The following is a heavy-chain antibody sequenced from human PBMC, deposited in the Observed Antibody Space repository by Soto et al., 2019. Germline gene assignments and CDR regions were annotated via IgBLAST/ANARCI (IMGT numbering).Heavy chain of an antibody. Sequence: LRLSCAASGFTFSSYGMHWVRQAPGKGLEWVAVIWYDGSNKYYADSVKGRFTISRDNSKNTLYLQMNSLRAEDTAVYYCARDSSSWYIDYWGQGTLVTVSS. D-gene: IGHD6-13*01. J-gene: IGHJ4*02. V-gene: IGHV3-33*01. CDR1: GFTFSSYG. CDR3: ARDSSSWYIDY. CDR2: IWYDGSNK.